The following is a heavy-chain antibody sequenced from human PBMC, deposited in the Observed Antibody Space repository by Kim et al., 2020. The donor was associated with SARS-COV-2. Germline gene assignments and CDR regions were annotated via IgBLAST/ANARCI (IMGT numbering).Heavy chain of an antibody. D-gene: IGHD5-12*01. V-gene: IGHV1-69*04. J-gene: IGHJ4*02. Sequence: NYAQKFQGRVTITADKSTSTAYMELSSLRSEDTAVYYCARDGHSGYDYDYWGQGTLVTVSS. CDR3: ARDGHSGYDYDY.